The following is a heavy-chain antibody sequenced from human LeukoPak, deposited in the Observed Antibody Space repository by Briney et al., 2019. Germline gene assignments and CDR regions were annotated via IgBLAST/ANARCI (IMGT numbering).Heavy chain of an antibody. D-gene: IGHD5/OR15-5a*01. CDR2: MGARHGYT. CDR1: GYTFTSYD. CDR3: ARGWISGDVSEYYFEI. V-gene: IGHV1-8*01. Sequence: ASVKVSCKASGYTFTSYDINWVRQAPGQGLEWMGWMGARHGYTGSAQRFQGRITMTRDTSISTAYMELSSLTSDDTAVYCCARGWISGDVSEYYFEIWGQGTLVTVSS. J-gene: IGHJ4*02.